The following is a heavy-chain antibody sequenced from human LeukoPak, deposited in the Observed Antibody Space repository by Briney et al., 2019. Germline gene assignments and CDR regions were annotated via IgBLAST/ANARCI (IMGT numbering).Heavy chain of an antibody. CDR2: ISAYNGNT. V-gene: IGHV1-18*01. J-gene: IGHJ4*02. D-gene: IGHD3-10*01. Sequence: ASVKVSCKASGYTFTSYGISWVRQAPGQGLEWVGWISAYNGNTNYAQKLQGRVTMTTDTSTSTAYMELRSLRSDDTAVYYCARSPGITMVRGVIEGYWGQGTLVTVSS. CDR1: GYTFTSYG. CDR3: ARSPGITMVRGVIEGY.